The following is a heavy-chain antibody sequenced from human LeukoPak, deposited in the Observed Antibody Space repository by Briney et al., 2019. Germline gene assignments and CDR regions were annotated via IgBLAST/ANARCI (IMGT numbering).Heavy chain of an antibody. Sequence: SETLSLTCTVSGYSISSGYYWGWIRPPPGKGLEWIGNIYHSGHTFYNPSLKSRVAISVDTSKNQFSLKLTSATAADTAVYYCARDYSSGYYYASHDAFDIWGQGTMVTVSS. V-gene: IGHV4-38-2*02. CDR1: GYSISSGYY. CDR3: ARDYSSGYYYASHDAFDI. J-gene: IGHJ3*02. CDR2: IYHSGHT. D-gene: IGHD3-22*01.